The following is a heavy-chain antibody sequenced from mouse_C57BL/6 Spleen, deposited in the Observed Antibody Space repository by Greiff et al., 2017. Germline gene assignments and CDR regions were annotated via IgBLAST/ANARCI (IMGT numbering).Heavy chain of an antibody. CDR2: IDPSDSYT. Sequence: QVQLQQPGAELVRPGTSVQLSCKASGYTFTSYWMHWVKQRPGQGLEWIGVIDPSDSYTNYNQKFKGKATLTVDTSSSTAYMQLSSLTSEDSAVYYCARSGGSSGPYAMDYWGQGTSVTVSS. J-gene: IGHJ4*01. CDR1: GYTFTSYW. CDR3: ARSGGSSGPYAMDY. D-gene: IGHD3-2*02. V-gene: IGHV1-59*01.